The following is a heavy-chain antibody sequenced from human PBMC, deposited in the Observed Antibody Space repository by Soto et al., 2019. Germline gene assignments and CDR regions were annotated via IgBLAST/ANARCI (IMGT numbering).Heavy chain of an antibody. D-gene: IGHD2-15*01. Sequence: GGSLRLSCAASGFSFRDFSMNWFRQAPGKGLEWVSFIDLSGTTTYYRDSVKGRFTMSKDKSRKTVNLQMNSLRVEDTAIYYCAKDRVPDGIYSSDYWGQGVLVTVSS. CDR3: AKDRVPDGIYSSDY. J-gene: IGHJ4*02. CDR2: IDLSGTTT. CDR1: GFSFRDFS. V-gene: IGHV3-23*01.